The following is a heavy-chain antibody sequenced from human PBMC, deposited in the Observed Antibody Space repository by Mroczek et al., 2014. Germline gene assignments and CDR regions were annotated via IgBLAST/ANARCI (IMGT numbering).Heavy chain of an antibody. D-gene: IGHD6-13*01. CDR1: GGSISSGDYY. CDR2: IYYSGST. CDR3: AREVAAAGTRGYAFDI. J-gene: IGHJ3*02. Sequence: QVQLQESGPGLVKPSQTLSLTCTVSGGSISSGDYYWSWIRQPPGKGLEWIGYIYYSGSTYYNPSLKSRVTISVDTSKNQFSLKLSSVTAADTAVYYCAREVAAAGTRGYAFDIWGQGDNGHRLF. V-gene: IGHV4-30-4*01.